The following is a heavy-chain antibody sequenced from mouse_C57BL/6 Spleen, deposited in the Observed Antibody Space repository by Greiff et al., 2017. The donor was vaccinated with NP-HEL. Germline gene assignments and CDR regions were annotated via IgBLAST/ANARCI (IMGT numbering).Heavy chain of an antibody. CDR2: IDPETGGT. J-gene: IGHJ3*01. Sequence: QVQLKESGAELVRPGASVTLSCKASGYQFTDYEMHWVKQTPVHGLEWIGAIDPETGGTAYNQKFKGKAILTADKSSSTAYMELRSLTSEDSAVYYCTRSGTRAWFAYWGQGTLVTVSA. CDR3: TRSGTRAWFAY. V-gene: IGHV1-15*01. D-gene: IGHD4-1*01. CDR1: GYQFTDYE.